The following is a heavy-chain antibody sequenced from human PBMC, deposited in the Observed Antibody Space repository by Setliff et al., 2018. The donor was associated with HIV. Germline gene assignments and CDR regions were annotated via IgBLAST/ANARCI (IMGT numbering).Heavy chain of an antibody. CDR2: TFDNGNT. V-gene: IGHV4-59*01. D-gene: IGHD4-17*01. Sequence: SETLSLTCSISGGSISFYYWNWLRQTPGKGLEWIAYTFDNGNTHYNPSLESRVTLSLDTPRNLFSLELSSVTAADTAVYYCAREAVDDYARYFDYWGQGSLVTVS. CDR3: AREAVDDYARYFDY. CDR1: GGSISFYY. J-gene: IGHJ4*02.